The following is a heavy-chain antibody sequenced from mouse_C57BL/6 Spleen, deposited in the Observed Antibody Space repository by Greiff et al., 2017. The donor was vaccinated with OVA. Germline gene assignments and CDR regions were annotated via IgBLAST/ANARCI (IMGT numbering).Heavy chain of an antibody. CDR3: ARTANWDYDFDY. CDR1: GYAFTNYL. J-gene: IGHJ2*01. V-gene: IGHV1-54*01. Sequence: VQLQQSGAELVRPGTSVKVSCKASGYAFTNYLIEWVKQRPGQGLEWIGVINPGSGGTNYNEKFKGKATLTADKSSSTAYMQLSSLTSEDSAVYYCARTANWDYDFDYWGQGTTLTVSS. CDR2: INPGSGGT. D-gene: IGHD4-1*01.